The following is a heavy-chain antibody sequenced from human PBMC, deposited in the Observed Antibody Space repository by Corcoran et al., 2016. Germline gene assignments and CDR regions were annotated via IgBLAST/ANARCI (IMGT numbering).Heavy chain of an antibody. J-gene: IGHJ4*02. D-gene: IGHD3-3*01. CDR2: ISYDGSSK. CDR1: GFIFSSYG. V-gene: IGHV3-30*18. CDR3: AKGKTIFGVVDYFDY. Sequence: QVQLVESGGGVVQPGRSLRLSCAASGFIFSSYGMHWVRQAPGKGLEWVAVISYDGSSKYYADSMKGRFTISRDNSKNTVYLQMNSLRAEDTAVYYCAKGKTIFGVVDYFDYWGQGTLVTVSS.